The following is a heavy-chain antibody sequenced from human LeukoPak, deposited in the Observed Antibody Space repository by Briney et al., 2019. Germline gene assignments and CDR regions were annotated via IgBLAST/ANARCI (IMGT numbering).Heavy chain of an antibody. CDR1: GFTFSSYA. J-gene: IGHJ5*02. V-gene: IGHV3-23*01. CDR2: ISGGGGST. CDR3: AKESANWGYNWFDP. Sequence: GGSLRLSCAASGFTFSSYAMSWVRQAPGKGLEWVSAISGGGGSTYYADSVKGRFTISRDNSKNTLYLQMNSLRAEETAVYYCAKESANWGYNWFDPWGQGTLVTVSS. D-gene: IGHD7-27*01.